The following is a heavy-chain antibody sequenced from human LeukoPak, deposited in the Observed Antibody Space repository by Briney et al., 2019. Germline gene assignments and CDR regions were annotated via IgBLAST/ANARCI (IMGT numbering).Heavy chain of an antibody. Sequence: GGSLRLSCAASGFTFSSYGMHWVRQAPGKGLEWVAVISYDGSNKNYADSVKGRFTISRDNSKNTLYLQMNSLRAEDTAVYYCAKGNSGSYSYYFDYWGQGTLVTVSS. J-gene: IGHJ4*02. CDR1: GFTFSSYG. V-gene: IGHV3-30*18. CDR3: AKGNSGSYSYYFDY. D-gene: IGHD1-26*01. CDR2: ISYDGSNK.